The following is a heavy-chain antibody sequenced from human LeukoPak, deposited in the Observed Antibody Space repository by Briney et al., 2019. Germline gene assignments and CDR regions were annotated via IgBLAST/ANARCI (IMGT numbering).Heavy chain of an antibody. Sequence: SETLSLTCAVHGGSFSGYHWNWIRQSLEKGLEWIGEINDRGRTNYNPSLKSRVTLPVDTSRKQFSLRLSAVTAADTAIYYCARDPTTVVTLPYYFDFWGQGTLVTVSS. CDR2: INDRGRT. CDR3: ARDPTTVVTLPYYFDF. V-gene: IGHV4-34*01. D-gene: IGHD4-23*01. CDR1: GGSFSGYH. J-gene: IGHJ4*02.